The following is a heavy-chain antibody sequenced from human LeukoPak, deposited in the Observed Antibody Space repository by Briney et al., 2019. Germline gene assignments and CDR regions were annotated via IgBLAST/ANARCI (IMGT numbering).Heavy chain of an antibody. CDR1: GFTFGDYA. D-gene: IGHD3-10*01. V-gene: IGHV3-49*04. CDR2: IRNKAYGGTT. J-gene: IGHJ4*02. CDR3: TRHHYGSGSSGFDY. Sequence: GSLRLSCTASGFTFGDYAMSWVRQAPGKGLEWVGFIRNKAYGGTTEYAASVKGRLTISRDDSKSIAYLQMNSLKTEDTAVYYCTRHHYGSGSSGFDYWGQGTLVTVSS.